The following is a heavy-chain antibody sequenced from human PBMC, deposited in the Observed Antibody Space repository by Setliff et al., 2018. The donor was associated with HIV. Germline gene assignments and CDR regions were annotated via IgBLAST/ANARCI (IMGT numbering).Heavy chain of an antibody. D-gene: IGHD2-2*01. Sequence: PSETLSLTGTVSGYSISSGYYWGWSRQPPGKGLEGIGGIYHSGSTYYNPSPKRRVTIPVYTSKNQLSMKLRSVTAADTAVYSCAKDPGGLYCRDTSCQGECFDPWGQGTLVTVS. CDR3: AKDPGGLYCRDTSCQGECFDP. V-gene: IGHV4-38-2*02. CDR2: IYHSGST. J-gene: IGHJ5*02. CDR1: GYSISSGYY.